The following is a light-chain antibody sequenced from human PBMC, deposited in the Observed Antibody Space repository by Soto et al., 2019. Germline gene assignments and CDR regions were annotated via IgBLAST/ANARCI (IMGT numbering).Light chain of an antibody. V-gene: IGKV3-11*01. Sequence: EIVLTQSPATPSLSPGERATLSCRASQSVSSYLAWYQQKPGQAPRLLIYDASNRVTGIPARFSGSGSGTDFTLTISSLEPEDFAVYYCLQRSNWQYTFGQGTKVEIK. CDR2: DAS. CDR1: QSVSSY. CDR3: LQRSNWQYT. J-gene: IGKJ2*01.